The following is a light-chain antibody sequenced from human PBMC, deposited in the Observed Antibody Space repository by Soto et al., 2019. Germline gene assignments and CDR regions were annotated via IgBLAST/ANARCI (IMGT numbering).Light chain of an antibody. J-gene: IGKJ4*01. CDR2: GAS. CDR1: QSVTNT. CDR3: QHYYYWPLT. Sequence: EIVLTESPDTLSWSPGERATLSCRAGQSVTNTYLAWYQQIPGQAPRLLIYGASTRATGIPARFSGSGSGTEFTLSISSLQSEDFALYYCQHYYYWPLTLGGGTKVDIK. V-gene: IGKV3-15*01.